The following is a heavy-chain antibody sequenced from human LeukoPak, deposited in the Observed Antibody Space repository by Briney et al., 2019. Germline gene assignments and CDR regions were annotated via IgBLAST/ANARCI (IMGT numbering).Heavy chain of an antibody. J-gene: IGHJ4*02. CDR1: GFTFSSCA. Sequence: GGSLRLSCAASGFTFSSCAMSWVRQAPGKGLEWVSAISGSGGSTYYADSVKGRFTISRDNSKNTLYLQMNSLRAEDTAVYYCAKDFAVWGSYSIDYWGQGTLVTVSS. V-gene: IGHV3-23*01. D-gene: IGHD3-16*01. CDR3: AKDFAVWGSYSIDY. CDR2: ISGSGGST.